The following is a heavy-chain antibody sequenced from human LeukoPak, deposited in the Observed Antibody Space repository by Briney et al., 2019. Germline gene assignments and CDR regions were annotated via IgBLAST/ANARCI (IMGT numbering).Heavy chain of an antibody. D-gene: IGHD3-22*01. CDR2: ISSSSSTI. CDR3: ARCSSTYYYDSGTHY. J-gene: IGHJ4*02. V-gene: IGHV3-48*04. CDR1: GFTFSSYN. Sequence: GGSLRLSCAGSGFTFSSYNMNWVRQAPGKGLEWVSYISSSSSTINYADSVKGRFTISRDNAKNSLYLQMNSLRAEDTAVYYCARCSSTYYYDSGTHYWGQGTLVTVSS.